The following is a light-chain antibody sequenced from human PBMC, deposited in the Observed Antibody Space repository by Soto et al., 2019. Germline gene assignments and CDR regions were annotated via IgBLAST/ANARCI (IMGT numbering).Light chain of an antibody. Sequence: QSVLTQPPSVSGAPGQRVTISCTGSNSSIGAGYDVNWYQHLPGTAPKLLIYGDTIRPSGVPDRFSGSKSATSASLAIAGLQVEDEGDYYCQSYDSSLSGPVLFGGGTKLTVL. J-gene: IGLJ2*01. CDR1: NSSIGAGYD. CDR3: QSYDSSLSGPVL. V-gene: IGLV1-40*01. CDR2: GDT.